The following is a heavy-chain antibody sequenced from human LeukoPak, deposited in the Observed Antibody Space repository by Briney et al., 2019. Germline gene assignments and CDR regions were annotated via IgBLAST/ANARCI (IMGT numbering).Heavy chain of an antibody. D-gene: IGHD3-3*01. CDR3: ARVASGYGVFDI. CDR1: VSAISSYY. Sequence: SETLSLTRTVSVSAISSYYCSWVRQPPGQGLEWIGYIYCSGTTSYNPSLKSRVTMSVDTSKNQFSLKLRTVTAADTAVYYCARVASGYGVFDIWGQGTMVTVSS. J-gene: IGHJ3*02. CDR2: IYCSGTT. V-gene: IGHV4-59*01.